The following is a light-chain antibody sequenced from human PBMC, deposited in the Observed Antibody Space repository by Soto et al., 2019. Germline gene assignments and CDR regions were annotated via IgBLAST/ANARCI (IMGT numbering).Light chain of an antibody. Sequence: QSALTQPRSVSGSPGQSVTISCTGTSSDVGGYNYVSWYQQHPGTAPKLMIYDVSMRPSGVPDRFSGSKSGNTASLTISGLQAEDEADYYCCSYAGSYTLYVFGTGTKATVL. CDR3: CSYAGSYTLYV. J-gene: IGLJ1*01. CDR2: DVS. V-gene: IGLV2-11*01. CDR1: SSDVGGYNY.